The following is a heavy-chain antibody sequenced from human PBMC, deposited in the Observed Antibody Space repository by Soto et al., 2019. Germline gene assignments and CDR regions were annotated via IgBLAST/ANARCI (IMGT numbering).Heavy chain of an antibody. CDR3: ARVSELRSFDN. Sequence: SETLFLTCAVSGGSISSSKWWSWVRQPPEKGLEWIGEIYHGGSTNSNPSLKSRVTMSVDKSKNQFSLNLSSVTAADTAVYYCARVSELRSFDNWGQGTQVTVSS. J-gene: IGHJ4*02. CDR2: IYHGGST. V-gene: IGHV4-4*02. CDR1: GGSISSSKW.